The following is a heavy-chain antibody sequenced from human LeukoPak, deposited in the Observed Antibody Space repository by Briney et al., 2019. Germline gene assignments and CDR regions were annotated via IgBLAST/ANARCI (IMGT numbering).Heavy chain of an antibody. CDR3: ARKAYGLDV. CDR2: IKQDGSEK. CDR1: GFTFSSYW. J-gene: IGHJ6*04. V-gene: IGHV3-7*03. Sequence: GGSLRLSCAPSGFTFSSYWMSWVRQAPGKGLEWVANIKQDGSEKYYVDSVKGRFTTSRDNAKNSLYLQMNSLRAEDTAVYYCARKAYGLDVWGKGTTVTVSS.